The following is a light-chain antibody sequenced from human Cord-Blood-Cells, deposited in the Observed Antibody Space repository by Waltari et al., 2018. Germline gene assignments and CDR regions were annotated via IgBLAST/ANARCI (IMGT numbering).Light chain of an antibody. CDR1: VSSSY. CDR3: QQYGSSPRT. CDR2: GAS. Sequence: VSSSYLAWYQQKPGQAPRLLIHGASSRATGIPDRFSGSGSGTDFTLTISRLEPEDFAVYYCQQYGSSPRTFGQGTKVEIK. J-gene: IGKJ1*01. V-gene: IGKV3-20*01.